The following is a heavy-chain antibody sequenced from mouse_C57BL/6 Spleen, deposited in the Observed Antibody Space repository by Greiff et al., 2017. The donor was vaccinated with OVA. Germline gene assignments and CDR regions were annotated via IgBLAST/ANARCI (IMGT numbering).Heavy chain of an antibody. CDR2: ISSGGDYI. CDR3: TRDGYDDAMDY. CDR1: GFTFSSYA. D-gene: IGHD2-2*01. V-gene: IGHV5-9-1*02. J-gene: IGHJ4*01. Sequence: EVKVVESGEGLVKPGGSLKLSCAASGFTFSSYAMSWVRQTPEKRLEWVAYISSGGDYIYYADTVKGRFTISRDNARNTLYLQMSSLKSEDTAMYYCTRDGYDDAMDYWGQGTSVTASS.